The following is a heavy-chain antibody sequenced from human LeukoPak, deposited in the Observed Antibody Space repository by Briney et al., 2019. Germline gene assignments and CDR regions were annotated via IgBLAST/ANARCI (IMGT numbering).Heavy chain of an antibody. J-gene: IGHJ6*03. CDR3: ARVGVTTSYYYYYYYMDV. Sequence: PSETLSLTCTVSGGSISSYYWSWIRLPAGKGLEWIGRIYTSGSTNYNPSLKSRVTMSVDTSKNQFSLKLNSVTAADTAVYYCARVGVTTSYYYYYYYMDVWGKGTTVTVSS. CDR2: IYTSGST. CDR1: GGSISSYY. D-gene: IGHD4-17*01. V-gene: IGHV4-4*07.